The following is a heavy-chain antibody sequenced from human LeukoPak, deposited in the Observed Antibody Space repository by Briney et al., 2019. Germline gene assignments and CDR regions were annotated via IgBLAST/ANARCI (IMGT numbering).Heavy chain of an antibody. Sequence: GESLKISCQASGYTVSRYWIGWVRQMPGKGLEWMGIIYPGDSDTRYSPSFQGQVTISADKSINTAYLQWSSLKASDTAMYYCARRLVGTKYFDYWGQGTLVTVSS. J-gene: IGHJ4*02. D-gene: IGHD1-26*01. CDR1: GYTVSRYW. CDR3: ARRLVGTKYFDY. CDR2: IYPGDSDT. V-gene: IGHV5-51*01.